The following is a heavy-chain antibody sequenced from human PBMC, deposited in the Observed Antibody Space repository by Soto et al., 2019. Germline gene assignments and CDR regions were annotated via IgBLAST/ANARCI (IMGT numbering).Heavy chain of an antibody. D-gene: IGHD6-13*01. V-gene: IGHV1-3*01. CDR3: AIVQGIAAAGTVSAFDI. Sequence: ASVKVSCKASGYTFTSYAMHWVRQAPGQRLERMGWINAGNGNTKYSQKFQGRVTITRDTSASTAYMELSSLRSEDTSVYFFAIVQGIAAAGTVSAFDIWGQGTMVTVSS. J-gene: IGHJ3*02. CDR1: GYTFTSYA. CDR2: INAGNGNT.